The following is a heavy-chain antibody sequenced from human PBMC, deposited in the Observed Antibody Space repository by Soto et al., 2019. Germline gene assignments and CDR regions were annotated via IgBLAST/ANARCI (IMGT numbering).Heavy chain of an antibody. V-gene: IGHV3-23*01. CDR2: MSGSSSTT. J-gene: IGHJ4*02. CDR1: GLTFSNYA. D-gene: IGHD1-7*01. Sequence: GGSLRLSCATSGLTFSNYAMSWVRQAPGGGLEWVSSMSGSSSTTYYADSVRGRFTISRDRSKNTLYLQMSSLRAEDTALYYCAKNQEQELPRVTDFWGQGTMVTV. CDR3: AKNQEQELPRVTDF.